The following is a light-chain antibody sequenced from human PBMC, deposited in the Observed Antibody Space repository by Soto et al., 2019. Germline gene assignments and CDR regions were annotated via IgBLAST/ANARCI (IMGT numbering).Light chain of an antibody. CDR3: CSYAGSYPLV. CDR2: DVS. V-gene: IGLV2-11*01. Sequence: QSALTQPRSVSGSPGQSVTLSCTGTSSDVGGYNYVSWYQQHPGKAPKLMIYDVSKRPSGVPDRFSGSKSGNTASLTISGLQAEDEADYYCCSYAGSYPLVFGGGTKLTVL. J-gene: IGLJ3*02. CDR1: SSDVGGYNY.